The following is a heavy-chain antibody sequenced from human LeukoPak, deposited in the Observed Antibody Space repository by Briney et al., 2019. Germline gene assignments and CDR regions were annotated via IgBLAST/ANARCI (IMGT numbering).Heavy chain of an antibody. CDR2: TYYRSRWYN. J-gene: IGHJ4*02. Sequence: SQTLSLTCALSGDSVSSNRAAWNWIRQSPSRGLDWLGRTYYRSRWYNDYAVSVKSPITINTDTSKNQCSLQVNSVTPEDTAVYYCARDSSAAAIPFDYWGQGTLVTVSS. D-gene: IGHD2-2*01. CDR3: ARDSSAAAIPFDY. V-gene: IGHV6-1*01. CDR1: GDSVSSNRAA.